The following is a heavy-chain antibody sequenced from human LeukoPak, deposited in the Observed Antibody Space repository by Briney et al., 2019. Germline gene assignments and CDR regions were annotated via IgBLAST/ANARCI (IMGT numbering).Heavy chain of an antibody. D-gene: IGHD2-2*02. V-gene: IGHV5-51*01. CDR2: IFLGDSDS. J-gene: IGHJ3*02. CDR1: GYSFTNYW. Sequence: GESLKISCKGSGYSFTNYWIAWVRQMPGKGLEWMGIIFLGDSDSRYGPSFQGQVTISADKSISTAYLQWSSLKASDTAMYYCARRVYCSSTSCYTRGAFDIWGQGTMVTVSS. CDR3: ARRVYCSSTSCYTRGAFDI.